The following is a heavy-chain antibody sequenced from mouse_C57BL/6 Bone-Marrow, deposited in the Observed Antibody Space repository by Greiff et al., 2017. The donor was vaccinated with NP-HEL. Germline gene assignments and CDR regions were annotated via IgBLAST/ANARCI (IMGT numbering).Heavy chain of an antibody. CDR1: GYSITSGYY. V-gene: IGHV3-6*01. J-gene: IGHJ2*01. CDR2: ISYDGSN. D-gene: IGHD2-1*01. Sequence: EVKLVESGPGLVKPSQSLSLTCSVTGYSITSGYYWNWIRQFPGNKLEWMGYISYDGSNNYNPSLKNRISITRDTSKNQFFLKLNSVTTEDTATYYCAREKEGNWDYWGQGTTLTVSS. CDR3: AREKEGNWDY.